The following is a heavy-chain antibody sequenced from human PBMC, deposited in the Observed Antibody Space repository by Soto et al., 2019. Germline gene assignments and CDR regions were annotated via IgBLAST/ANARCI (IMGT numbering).Heavy chain of an antibody. D-gene: IGHD3-22*01. J-gene: IGHJ6*02. V-gene: IGHV4-31*03. CDR1: GGSISSGGYY. Sequence: SETLSLTCTVSGGSISSGGYYWSWIRQHPGKGLEWIGYIYYSGSTYYNPSLKSRVTISVDTSKNQFSLKLSSVTAADTAVYYCARDYYDSSGYSYYYYGMAVWGQGTTVTVSS. CDR2: IYYSGST. CDR3: ARDYYDSSGYSYYYYGMAV.